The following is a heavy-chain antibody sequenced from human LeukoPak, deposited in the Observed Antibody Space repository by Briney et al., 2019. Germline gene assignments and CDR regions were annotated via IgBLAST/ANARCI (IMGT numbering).Heavy chain of an antibody. D-gene: IGHD6-19*01. V-gene: IGHV3-48*02. CDR3: PRVPYSTGAFDY. CDR1: GFTFSSYS. CDR2: ISSSSSTI. Sequence: GGSLRLSCAASGFTFSSYSMNWVRQAPGEGLEWISYISSSSSTIYYTESVKGRFTISRDNAKNSLYLQMNSLRDEDTALYYCPRVPYSTGAFDYWGQGTLVTVSS. J-gene: IGHJ4*02.